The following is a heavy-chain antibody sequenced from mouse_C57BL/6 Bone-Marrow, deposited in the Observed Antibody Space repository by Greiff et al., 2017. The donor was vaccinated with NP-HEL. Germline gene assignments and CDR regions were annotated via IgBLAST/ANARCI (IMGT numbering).Heavy chain of an antibody. J-gene: IGHJ1*03. V-gene: IGHV5-6*01. CDR3: ARHKEAKWYVEV. CDR1: GFTFSSYG. Sequence: EVKLVESGGDLVKPGGSLKLSCAASGFTFSSYGMSWVRQTPDKRLEWVATISSGGSYTYYPDSVKGRFTLSRDNAKNTLYLQMSSLKSEDTARYYGARHKEAKWYVEVWGTGTTVTVAS. CDR2: ISSGGSYT.